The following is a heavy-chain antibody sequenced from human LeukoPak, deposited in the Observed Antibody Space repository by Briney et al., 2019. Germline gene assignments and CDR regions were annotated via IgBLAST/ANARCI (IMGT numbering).Heavy chain of an antibody. CDR3: ARVAVVAGTGAWDV. CDR2: INTDGSST. CDR1: VFTFSNYW. Sequence: GGSLRLSCAASVFTFSNYWMHWVRQAPGKGLVWVSRINTDGSSTTYADSVKGRFTISRDNAKNTLYLQMNRLRAEDTAVYYCARVAVVAGTGAWDVWGKGTTVTVSS. J-gene: IGHJ6*04. V-gene: IGHV3-74*01. D-gene: IGHD2-15*01.